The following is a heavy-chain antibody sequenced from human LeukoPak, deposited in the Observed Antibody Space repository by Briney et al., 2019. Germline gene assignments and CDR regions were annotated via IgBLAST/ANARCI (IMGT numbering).Heavy chain of an antibody. CDR1: AGSISSYY. CDR2: IYYSGST. J-gene: IGHJ4*02. D-gene: IGHD6-13*01. V-gene: IGHV4-59*01. CDR3: ARESYSSSWYLN. Sequence: SETLSLTCTVSAGSISSYYWSWIRQPPGKGLEWIGYIYYSGSTNYNPSLKSRVTISVDTSKNQFSLKLSSVTAADTAVYYCARESYSSSWYLNWGQGTLVTVSS.